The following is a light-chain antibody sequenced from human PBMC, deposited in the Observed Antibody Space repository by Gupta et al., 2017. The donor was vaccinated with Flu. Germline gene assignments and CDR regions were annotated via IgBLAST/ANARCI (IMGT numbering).Light chain of an antibody. V-gene: IGLV3-25*03. J-gene: IGLJ3*02. CDR1: TLSTQY. Sequence: SYELTQPPSVSVSPGQTATITCSGDTLSTQYTYWYQQKPGQAPVRVIFKDTERPSGIPERFSGSNTGREVKLTISGVQAEDEAAYYCQSADNSGTYVVFGGGTKLTV. CDR3: QSADNSGTYVV. CDR2: KDT.